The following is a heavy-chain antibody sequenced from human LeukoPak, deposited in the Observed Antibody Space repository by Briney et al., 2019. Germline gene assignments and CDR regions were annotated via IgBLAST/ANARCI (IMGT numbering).Heavy chain of an antibody. V-gene: IGHV4-39*01. CDR1: GVSISSTIYY. CDR2: IYYRGNT. J-gene: IGHJ4*02. CDR3: ARQLPSSGWYKRHTDY. D-gene: IGHD6-19*01. Sequence: SETLSLTCSVSGVSISSTIYYWGWIRQPPGKGLEWIGSIYYRGNTYYNPSLKSRVTISVDASKNQFSLRLSSVTAADTAVYYCARQLPSSGWYKRHTDYWGQGTLVTVSS.